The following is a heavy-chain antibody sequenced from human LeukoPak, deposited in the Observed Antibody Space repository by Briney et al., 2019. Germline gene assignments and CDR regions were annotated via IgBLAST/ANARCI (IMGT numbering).Heavy chain of an antibody. J-gene: IGHJ4*02. Sequence: GGSLRLSCAASGFTFRDYWMSWVRQAPGKGLEWVANIKEDGSEKKYVVSVKGRFTVSRDNVKNALFMQMNSLKVEDTAVYYCVRDYVWESHRQFDYWGQGTMVTVSS. CDR1: GFTFRDYW. D-gene: IGHD3-16*01. V-gene: IGHV3-7*01. CDR2: IKEDGSEK. CDR3: VRDYVWESHRQFDY.